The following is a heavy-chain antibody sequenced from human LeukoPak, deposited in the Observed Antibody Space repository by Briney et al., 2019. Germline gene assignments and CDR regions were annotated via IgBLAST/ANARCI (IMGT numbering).Heavy chain of an antibody. CDR1: GGSISSYY. D-gene: IGHD3-22*01. V-gene: IGHV4-59*08. J-gene: IGHJ4*02. CDR2: IYYSGST. CDR3: ARVAYSSGYYHFDY. Sequence: SETLSLTCTVSGGSISSYYWSWIRQPPGKGLEWIGYIYYSGSTNSNPSLKSRVTISVDTSRNQFSLKLSSVTAADTAVYYCARVAYSSGYYHFDYWGQGTLVTVSS.